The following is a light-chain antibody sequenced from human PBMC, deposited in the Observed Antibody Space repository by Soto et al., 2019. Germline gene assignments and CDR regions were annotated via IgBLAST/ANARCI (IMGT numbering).Light chain of an antibody. CDR3: QQYNNWTYT. V-gene: IGKV3D-15*01. J-gene: IGKJ3*01. CDR2: GAS. Sequence: MVMTQSPATLSVSPGERATLSCRASQSVSTKLAWYQQKPGQAPRLLIYGASTRATGIPARFSGSGSGTDFTLTISSLQSEAFAVYYCQQYNNWTYTFGPGNKVDIK. CDR1: QSVSTK.